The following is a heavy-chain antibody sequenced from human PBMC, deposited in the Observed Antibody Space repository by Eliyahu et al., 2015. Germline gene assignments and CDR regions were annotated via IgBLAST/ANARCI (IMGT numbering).Heavy chain of an antibody. CDR3: ARDQLLMGDGMDV. Sequence: QVTLKESGPALVKPTQTLTLTCXFSGFXLSXGEXRXSWIRQPPGXALEWLARIDWXDDKFYSTSLKTRLTISKDTSKNQVVLTMTNMDPVDIATYYCARDQLLMGDGMDVWGQGTTVTVSS. D-gene: IGHD2-2*01. CDR2: IDWXDDK. J-gene: IGHJ6*02. CDR1: GFXLSXGEXR. V-gene: IGHV2-70*04.